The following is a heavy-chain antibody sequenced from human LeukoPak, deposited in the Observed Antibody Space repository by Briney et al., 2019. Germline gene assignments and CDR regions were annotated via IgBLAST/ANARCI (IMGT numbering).Heavy chain of an antibody. CDR3: ASPYSSSSPNYYYYYGMDV. Sequence: ASVKVSCKASGYTFITYGICWVRQAPGQGLEWMGWISTYNGNTNYAQKLQGRVTMTTDTSTSTAYMELRGLRSDDTAVYYCASPYSSSSPNYYYYYGMDVWGQGTTVTVSS. J-gene: IGHJ6*02. V-gene: IGHV1-18*01. CDR2: ISTYNGNT. CDR1: GYTFITYG. D-gene: IGHD6-6*01.